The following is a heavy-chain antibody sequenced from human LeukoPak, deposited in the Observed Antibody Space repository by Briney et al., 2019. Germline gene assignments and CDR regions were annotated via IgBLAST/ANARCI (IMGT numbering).Heavy chain of an antibody. CDR2: ISGSGSNT. CDR3: AKGLKDGLGSGSFDY. V-gene: IGHV3-23*01. Sequence: PAGSLSLSCAASGFTFSNYAMIWVRQAPGNGLEWVSAISGSGSNTNFADSVKVRFTISRDNSKNSLYLQVNSLRGEDTAVYYCAKGLKDGLGSGSFDYWGQGTLVTVSS. D-gene: IGHD3-10*01. J-gene: IGHJ4*02. CDR1: GFTFSNYA.